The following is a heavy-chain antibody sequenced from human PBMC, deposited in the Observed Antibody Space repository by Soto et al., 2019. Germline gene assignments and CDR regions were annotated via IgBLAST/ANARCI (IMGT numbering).Heavy chain of an antibody. D-gene: IGHD2-15*01. CDR1: GGSISSGGYY. CDR3: ARDRIERHPSYYYYGLDV. V-gene: IGHV4-31*03. CDR2: IYYSGST. J-gene: IGHJ6*02. Sequence: PSETLSLTCSVSGGSISSGGYYWSWIRQHPGKGLEWIGYIYYSGSTYYNPSLKSRVTISVDTSKNQFSLKLSSVTAADTAVYYCARDRIERHPSYYYYGLDVWGQGTTVTVSS.